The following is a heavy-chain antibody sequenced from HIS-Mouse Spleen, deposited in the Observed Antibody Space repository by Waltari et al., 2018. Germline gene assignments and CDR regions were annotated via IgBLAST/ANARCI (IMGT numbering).Heavy chain of an antibody. CDR3: ARRTSSGSYFDY. Sequence: QVQLQQWCAGLLKPSETLSLTCAVYGGSFSGYYWSWIRQPPGKGLEWIGEINNSGSTKDNPSLKGRVTISVDTSKNQCSLKLSSVTAADTAVYYCARRTSSGSYFDYWGQGTLVTVSS. CDR2: INNSGST. CDR1: GGSFSGYY. J-gene: IGHJ4*02. D-gene: IGHD1-26*01. V-gene: IGHV4-34*01.